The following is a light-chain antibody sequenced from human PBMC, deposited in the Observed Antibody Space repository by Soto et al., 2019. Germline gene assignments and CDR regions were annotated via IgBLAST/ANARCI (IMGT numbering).Light chain of an antibody. Sequence: QSALTQPPSASGSPGQSVALSCTGTSSDVGGYNYVSWYQHHPGKAPKLMIYEVNKRPSGVPDRFSGSKSGNTASLTVSGRQADDEADDYCSSYAGNNKVFGGGTKLTVL. CDR1: SSDVGGYNY. CDR3: SSYAGNNKV. V-gene: IGLV2-8*01. J-gene: IGLJ3*02. CDR2: EVN.